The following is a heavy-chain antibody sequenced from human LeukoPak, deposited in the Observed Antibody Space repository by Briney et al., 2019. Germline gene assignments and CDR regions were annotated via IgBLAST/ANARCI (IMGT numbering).Heavy chain of an antibody. CDR2: IYYSGST. D-gene: IGHD3-9*01. V-gene: IGHV4-30-4*01. CDR3: ARGHYDILTGYYPWDY. CDR1: GGSISSGDYY. Sequence: SETLSLTCTVSGGSISSGDYYWRWIRQPPGKGLEWIGYIYYSGSTYYNPSLKSRVTISVDTSKNQFSLKLSSVTAADTAVYYCARGHYDILTGYYPWDYWGQGTLVTVSS. J-gene: IGHJ4*02.